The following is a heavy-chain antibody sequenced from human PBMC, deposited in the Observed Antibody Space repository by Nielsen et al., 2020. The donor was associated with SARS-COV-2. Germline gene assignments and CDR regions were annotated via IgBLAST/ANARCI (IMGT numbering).Heavy chain of an antibody. V-gene: IGHV4-59*01. J-gene: IGHJ6*02. D-gene: IGHD3-10*01. CDR1: GDSISNYC. CDR2: ICYSGNT. Sequence: SETLSLTCTVSGDSISNYCWSWIRQPPGKGLEWIGDICYSGNTNYNPSLKSRVTISVDTSKNQFSLKLSSVTAADTAVYSCARNRWFGESRYGMDVWGQGTTVTVSS. CDR3: ARNRWFGESRYGMDV.